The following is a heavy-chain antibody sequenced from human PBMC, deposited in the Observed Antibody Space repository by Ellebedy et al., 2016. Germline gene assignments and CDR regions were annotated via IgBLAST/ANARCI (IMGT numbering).Heavy chain of an antibody. CDR3: ARDGSEWSRDY. CDR1: GFTFSVAG. CDR2: IVFSGTAT. J-gene: IGHJ4*02. V-gene: IGHV3-21*01. D-gene: IGHD3-3*01. Sequence: GGSLRPSXAASGFTFSVAGMTWVRQVPGKGLEWVATIVFSGTATYYSDSVKGRFIISRDNAKNSLFLQMNSLRVEDTAVYYCARDGSEWSRDYWGQGTLVTVSS.